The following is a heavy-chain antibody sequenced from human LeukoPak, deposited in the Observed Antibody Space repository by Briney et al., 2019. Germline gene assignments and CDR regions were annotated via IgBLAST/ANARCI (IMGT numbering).Heavy chain of an antibody. Sequence: AASVKVSCKVSGYTLTELSMHWVRQAPGKGLEWMGGFDPEDGETIYAQKFQGRVTMTEDTSTDTAYMELSSLRSEDTAVYYCATGRRDGYNYPRGYFDYWGQGTLVTVSS. D-gene: IGHD5-24*01. CDR1: GYTLTELS. CDR3: ATGRRDGYNYPRGYFDY. CDR2: FDPEDGET. V-gene: IGHV1-24*01. J-gene: IGHJ4*02.